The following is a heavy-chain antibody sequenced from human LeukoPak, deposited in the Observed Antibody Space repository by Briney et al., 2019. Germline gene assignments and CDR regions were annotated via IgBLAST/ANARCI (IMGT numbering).Heavy chain of an antibody. CDR3: ATKAGNFQERVSLDY. Sequence: GGSLRLSCVVSGLTFSHHWIHWVRQVPRKGLVWVSHINNEGTDTRYADSVRGRFTISRDNAKNTVYLQMNSLSPEDAALYYCATKAGNFQERVSLDYWGQGTLVTVSS. D-gene: IGHD1-1*01. V-gene: IGHV3-74*01. J-gene: IGHJ4*02. CDR2: INNEGTDT. CDR1: GLTFSHHW.